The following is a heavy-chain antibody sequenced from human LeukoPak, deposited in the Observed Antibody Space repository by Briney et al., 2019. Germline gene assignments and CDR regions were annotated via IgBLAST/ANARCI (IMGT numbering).Heavy chain of an antibody. D-gene: IGHD6-6*01. Sequence: SETLSLTCTVSGGSISSSSYYWGWIRQPPGKGLEWIGSIHYSGNTYYNPSLKSRVTILVDTSKNQFSLRLSSVTAADTAVYYCASPPISSSTYDYWGQGTLVTVSS. J-gene: IGHJ4*02. CDR2: IHYSGNT. CDR3: ASPPISSSTYDY. V-gene: IGHV4-39*01. CDR1: GGSISSSSYY.